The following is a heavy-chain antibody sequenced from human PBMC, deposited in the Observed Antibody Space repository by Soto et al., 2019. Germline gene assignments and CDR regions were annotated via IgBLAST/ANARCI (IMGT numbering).Heavy chain of an antibody. D-gene: IGHD3-10*01. CDR2: INHDGNVT. CDR3: AREPWGFSATSYDS. CDR1: GFSFRSYW. Sequence: EVQLVESGGGLVQPGGSLTLSCEGSGFSFRSYWLHWVRQVPGKGLVWVSRINHDGNVTNYADSVKGRFTISRENSKNTLFLRMNGLRAEDTAVYYCAREPWGFSATSYDSWGQGTVVTFSS. J-gene: IGHJ5*01. V-gene: IGHV3-74*01.